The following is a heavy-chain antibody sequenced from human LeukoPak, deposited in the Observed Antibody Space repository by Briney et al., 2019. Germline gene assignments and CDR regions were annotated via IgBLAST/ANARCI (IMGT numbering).Heavy chain of an antibody. D-gene: IGHD6-13*01. J-gene: IGHJ4*02. V-gene: IGHV3-30-3*01. CDR1: GFTFSSYA. CDR3: AKARSSWYDYFDY. CDR2: ISYDGSNK. Sequence: GGSLRLSCAASGFTFSSYAMHWVRQAPGKGLEWVAVISYDGSNKYYADSVKGRFTISRDNAKNSLYLQMNSLRAEDTALYYCAKARSSWYDYFDYWGQGTLVTVSS.